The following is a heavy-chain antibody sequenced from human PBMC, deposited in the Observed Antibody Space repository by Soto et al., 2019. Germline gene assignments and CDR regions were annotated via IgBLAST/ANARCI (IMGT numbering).Heavy chain of an antibody. Sequence: QVQLQESGPGLVKPSETLSLTCTVSGGSFSGFYCDWIRQPPGKGLEWIGYVYYSGPTYYNPSLKSGVITSVDPSKSECSLSLTSVTAAETAGYYCARGGVPYWFDPWGQGTLVTVSS. V-gene: IGHV4-59*12. CDR3: ARGGVPYWFDP. J-gene: IGHJ5*02. CDR1: GGSFSGFY. D-gene: IGHD6-6*01. CDR2: VYYSGPT.